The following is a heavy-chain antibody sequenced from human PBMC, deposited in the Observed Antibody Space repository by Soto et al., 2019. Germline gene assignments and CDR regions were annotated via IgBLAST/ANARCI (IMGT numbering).Heavy chain of an antibody. J-gene: IGHJ6*03. CDR2: INSDGSST. D-gene: IGHD2-2*02. CDR3: TRRGVPSAIVYYRDV. V-gene: IGHV3-74*01. CDR1: GFTLSSHW. Sequence: EVQLVESGGGVVQAGGSLRLSCAASGFTLSSHWMHWVRQAPGKGLVWVSHINSDGSSTTYADSVKGRFTISRDNAKNTLYLQMNSLRAEDTAVYYCTRRGVPSAIVYYRDVWGKGTTVTVSS.